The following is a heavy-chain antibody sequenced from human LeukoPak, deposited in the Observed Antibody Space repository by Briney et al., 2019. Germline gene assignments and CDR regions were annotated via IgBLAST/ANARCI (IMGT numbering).Heavy chain of an antibody. V-gene: IGHV3-30*02. CDR1: GFTFQNYG. J-gene: IGHJ4*02. D-gene: IGHD3-10*01. CDR3: AKVPILLLFGGDY. CDR2: IQYDGSNK. Sequence: QPGGSLRLSCVASGFTFQNYGMAWVRPVPGKGLEWVAFIQYDGSNKYYADSVKGRFTISRDNSRNTLYLQMNSLRAEDTAVYYCAKVPILLLFGGDYWGQGTLVTVSS.